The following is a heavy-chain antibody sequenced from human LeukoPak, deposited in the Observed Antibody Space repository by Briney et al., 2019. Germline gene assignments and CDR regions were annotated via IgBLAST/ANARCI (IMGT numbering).Heavy chain of an antibody. CDR2: INHSGST. J-gene: IGHJ4*02. D-gene: IGHD3-10*02. CDR1: GGSFSGYY. CDR3: ARQILMYYFDY. Sequence: PSETLSLTCAVYGGSFSGYYWSWIRQPPGKGLEWIGEINHSGSTNYNPSLKSRVTISVDTSKNQFSLKLSSVTAADTAVYYCARQILMYYFDYWGQGTLVTVSS. V-gene: IGHV4-34*01.